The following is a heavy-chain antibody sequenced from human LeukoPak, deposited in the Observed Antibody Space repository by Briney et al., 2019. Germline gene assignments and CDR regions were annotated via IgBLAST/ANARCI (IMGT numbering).Heavy chain of an antibody. CDR2: IYSGGST. J-gene: IGHJ3*02. Sequence: GGSLRLSCAASGFTFSSYAMSWVRQAPGKGLEWVSVIYSGGSTYYADSVKGRFTISRDNSKNTLYLQMNSLRAEDTAVYYCARNSGYDDAFDIWGQGTMVTVSS. D-gene: IGHD5-12*01. CDR1: GFTFSSYA. CDR3: ARNSGYDDAFDI. V-gene: IGHV3-53*01.